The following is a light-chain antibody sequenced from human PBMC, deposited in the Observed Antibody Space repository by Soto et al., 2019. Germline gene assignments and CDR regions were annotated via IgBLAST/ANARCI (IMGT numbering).Light chain of an antibody. CDR1: QSIFNNY. J-gene: IGKJ2*01. Sequence: EIVLTQSPGTLSLSPRERATLSCRASQSIFNNYLAWYQQKPGQAPRLLVYGASFRATGIPDRFSGSGSGTDFTLTISRLEPEDFAVYYCQQYGGSPFTFGQGTKVDIK. V-gene: IGKV3-20*01. CDR3: QQYGGSPFT. CDR2: GAS.